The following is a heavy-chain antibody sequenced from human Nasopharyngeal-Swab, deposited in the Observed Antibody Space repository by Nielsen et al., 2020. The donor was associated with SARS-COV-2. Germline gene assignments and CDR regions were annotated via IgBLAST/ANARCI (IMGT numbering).Heavy chain of an antibody. CDR3: ARARYYDSSGYYYYFDY. J-gene: IGHJ4*02. D-gene: IGHD3-22*01. CDR2: MNPNSGNT. V-gene: IGHV1-8*01. Sequence: ASVKVSCKASGYTFTSYDINWVRQATGQGLEWMGWMNPNSGNTGYAQKFQGRVTMTRNTSISTAYMELSSLRSEDTAVYYCARARYYDSSGYYYYFDYWGQGTLVTVSS. CDR1: GYTFTSYD.